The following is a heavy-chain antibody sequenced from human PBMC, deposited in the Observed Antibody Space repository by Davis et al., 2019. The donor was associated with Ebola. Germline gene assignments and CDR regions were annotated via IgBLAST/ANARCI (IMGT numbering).Heavy chain of an antibody. V-gene: IGHV3-53*01. CDR1: GFTVSKNY. CDR2: IYSGGKT. CDR3: ATGLGARDAFDI. J-gene: IGHJ3*02. D-gene: IGHD1-26*01. Sequence: GESLKISCAASGFTVSKNYMSWVRQAPGKGLEWVSIIYSGGKTDYADSVKGRFTISRDNSKNTLYLQMNSLRAEDTAVYYCATGLGARDAFDIWGQGTMVTVSS.